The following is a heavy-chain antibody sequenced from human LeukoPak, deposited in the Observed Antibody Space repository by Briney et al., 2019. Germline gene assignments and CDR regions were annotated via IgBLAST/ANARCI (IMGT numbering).Heavy chain of an antibody. Sequence: GESLMISCNSSGYSFTSYWIAWARQMPGKGLEWMGMIYPCDSDTRYSPSFECQVTISADKSISTSYLQWSSLTAADTAMYYAAKRQAMAGSGNYISDYWGQGTLVTVSS. CDR3: AKRQAMAGSGNYISDY. V-gene: IGHV5-51*01. CDR2: IYPCDSDT. J-gene: IGHJ4*02. CDR1: GYSFTSYW. D-gene: IGHD3-10*01.